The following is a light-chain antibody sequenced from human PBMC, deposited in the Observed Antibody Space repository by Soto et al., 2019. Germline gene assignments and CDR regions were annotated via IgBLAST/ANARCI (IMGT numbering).Light chain of an antibody. CDR2: HAS. CDR3: LQYHNLWA. V-gene: IGKV3-15*01. CDR1: QNIYYN. J-gene: IGKJ4*02. Sequence: ILMTQSPATVSVSPGESATLSCRASQNIYYNVAWYQQRPGQAPRLLIYHASTRAPGVPARFSGSGSGTEFTLTISRLQPDDFTVYSCLQYHNLWAFGGGTKVEI.